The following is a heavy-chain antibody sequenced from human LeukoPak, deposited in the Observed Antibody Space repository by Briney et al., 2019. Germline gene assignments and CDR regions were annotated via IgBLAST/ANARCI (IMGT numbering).Heavy chain of an antibody. CDR1: GFTFSSYG. CDR2: IRYDGSNK. CDR3: ARSVKGYGVHYYYYYYMDV. Sequence: PGGSLRLSCAASGFTFSSYGMHWVRQAPGKGLEWVAFIRYDGSNKYYADSVKGRFTISRDNSKNTLYLQMNSLRAEDTAVYYCARSVKGYGVHYYYYYYMDVWGKGTTVTIPS. J-gene: IGHJ6*03. V-gene: IGHV3-30*02. D-gene: IGHD5-12*01.